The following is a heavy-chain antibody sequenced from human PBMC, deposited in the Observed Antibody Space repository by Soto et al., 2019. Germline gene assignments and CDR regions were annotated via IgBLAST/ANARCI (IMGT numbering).Heavy chain of an antibody. V-gene: IGHV3-30*18. J-gene: IGHJ4*01. Sequence: GGSLRLSCAASGFTFSRYGTHWVRQAPGKGLEWVAVIANDGGDKKYADSVKGRFTVSRDNSKNTLYLQMNSLRAEDTAVYYCAKDLSVGPVNYYFDYRGHRSPVTVSS. D-gene: IGHD1-26*01. CDR1: GFTFSRYG. CDR3: AKDLSVGPVNYYFDY. CDR2: IANDGGDK.